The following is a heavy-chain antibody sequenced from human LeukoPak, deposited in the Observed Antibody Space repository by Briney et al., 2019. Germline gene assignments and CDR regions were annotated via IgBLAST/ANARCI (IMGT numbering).Heavy chain of an antibody. V-gene: IGHV1-69*13. Sequence: ASVKGSCKASGGTFSSYAISWVRQAPGQGLEWVGGIIPIFGTANYAQKFQGRVTITADESTSTAYMELSSLRSEDTAVYYCARSAFHWSGYYYPGYYFDYWGQGTLVTVSS. CDR3: ARSAFHWSGYYYPGYYFDY. CDR2: IIPIFGTA. J-gene: IGHJ4*02. D-gene: IGHD3-3*01. CDR1: GGTFSSYA.